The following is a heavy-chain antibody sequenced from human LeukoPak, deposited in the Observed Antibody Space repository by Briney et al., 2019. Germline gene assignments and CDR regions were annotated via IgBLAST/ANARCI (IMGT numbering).Heavy chain of an antibody. J-gene: IGHJ5*02. V-gene: IGHV4-59*08. CDR2: ASHDGTT. CDR3: ARLDCYDVVGCYNH. D-gene: IGHD3/OR15-3a*01. CDR1: GDSGTTYY. Sequence: SETLSLTCSVSGDSGTTYYWSWIRQATGKGLEWIGYASHDGTTNYTPSLRSRVIMSVDTANNTISLRLTSVTAADTAIYYCARLDCYDVVGCYNHWGRGTQVTVS.